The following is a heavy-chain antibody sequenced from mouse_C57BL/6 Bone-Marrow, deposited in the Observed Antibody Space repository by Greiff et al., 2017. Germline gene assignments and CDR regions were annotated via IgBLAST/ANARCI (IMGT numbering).Heavy chain of an antibody. CDR1: GYTFTEYT. J-gene: IGHJ3*01. V-gene: IGHV1-62-2*01. Sequence: VQRVESGAELVKPGASVKLSCTASGYTFTEYTIHWVKQRSGQGLAWIGWFYPGSGSIKYNEKFKDKATLTADTSSSTVYMELSRLASEDSAVYFCARHEAGGKRLLPFAYWGQGTLVTVSA. CDR3: ARHEAGGKRLLPFAY. CDR2: FYPGSGSI. D-gene: IGHD2-3*01.